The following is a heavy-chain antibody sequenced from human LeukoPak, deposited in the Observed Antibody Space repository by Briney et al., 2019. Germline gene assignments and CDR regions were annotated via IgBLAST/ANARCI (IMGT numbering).Heavy chain of an antibody. D-gene: IGHD3-3*01. CDR1: GFTFSNAW. J-gene: IGHJ4*02. CDR2: IKSKTDGGTT. Sequence: GGSLRLSCAASGFTFSNAWMSWVRQAPGKGLEWVGRIKSKTDGGTTDYAAPVKGRFTISRDDSKSIAYLQMNSLKTEDTAVYYCTRAPLRFLEWSNFDYWGQGTLVTVSS. CDR3: TRAPLRFLEWSNFDY. V-gene: IGHV3-15*01.